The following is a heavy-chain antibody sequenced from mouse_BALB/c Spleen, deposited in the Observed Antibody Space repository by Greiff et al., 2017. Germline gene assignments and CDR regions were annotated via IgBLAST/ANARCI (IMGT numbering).Heavy chain of an antibody. CDR2: ISTYYGDA. J-gene: IGHJ4*01. CDR1: GYTFTDYA. D-gene: IGHD2-4*01. Sequence: QVQLQQSGAELVRPGVSVKISCKGSGYTFTDYAMHWVKQSHAKSLEWIGVISTYYGDASYNQKFKGKATMTVDKSSSTAYMELARLTSEDSAIYYCARNDYLGAMDYWGQGTSVTVSS. CDR3: ARNDYLGAMDY. V-gene: IGHV1S137*01.